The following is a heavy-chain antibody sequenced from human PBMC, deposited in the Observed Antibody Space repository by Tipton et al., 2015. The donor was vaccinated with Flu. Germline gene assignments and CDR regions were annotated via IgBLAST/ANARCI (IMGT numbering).Heavy chain of an antibody. D-gene: IGHD1-20*01. V-gene: IGHV3-7*01. CDR1: GLTFSAYW. CDR3: ARDLTIYSWTLYGAT. J-gene: IGHJ5*02. CDR2: IKQDGSEK. Sequence: SLRLSCVASGLTFSAYWMSWVRQAPGKGLEWVANIKQDGSEKYYVDSVRGRFTVSRDNAKNSLFLQMNSLRAEDTAVYFCARDLTIYSWTLYGATWGQGTLVTVSS.